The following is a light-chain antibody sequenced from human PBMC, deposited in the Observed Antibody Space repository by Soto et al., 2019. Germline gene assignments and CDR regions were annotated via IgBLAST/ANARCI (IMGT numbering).Light chain of an antibody. CDR3: QQYGSSSYT. Sequence: EIVLTQSPGTLSLSPGERATLSCRASQSVSSSYLAWYQQKPGQAPRLLIYDASSRATGIPDRFSGSGSGTDFPLTISRLEPEDFGVYYCQQYGSSSYTFGQGTKLEMK. CDR2: DAS. CDR1: QSVSSSY. J-gene: IGKJ2*01. V-gene: IGKV3-20*01.